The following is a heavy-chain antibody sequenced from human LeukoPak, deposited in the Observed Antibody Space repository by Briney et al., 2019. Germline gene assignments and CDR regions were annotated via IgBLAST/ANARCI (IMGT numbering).Heavy chain of an antibody. CDR1: GGSISRGSYY. V-gene: IGHV4-39*01. CDR2: IYYGGST. J-gene: IGHJ3*02. Sequence: PSETLSLTCIASGGSISRGSYYWGWIRQPPGKGLEWIGSIYYGGSTFYNPSLRSRITISLDTSRNQFSLKLTSVTAADTAVYYCARATYYYDSSGHDAFDIWGQGTMVTVSS. CDR3: ARATYYYDSSGHDAFDI. D-gene: IGHD3-22*01.